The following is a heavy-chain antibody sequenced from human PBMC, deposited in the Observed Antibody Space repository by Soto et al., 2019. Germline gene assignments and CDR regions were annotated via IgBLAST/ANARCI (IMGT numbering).Heavy chain of an antibody. V-gene: IGHV1-18*01. D-gene: IGHD3-10*01. Sequence: QVQLVQSGAEVKKPGASVKVPCKASGYTFTNYGISWVRQAPGQGLEWMGWINTYNGNTNHAQKFQGRVTMTTDTSTSTGYMELGSLRSDDTAVYYCARGVGSGTYYNQYNWFDPWGQGTLVTVSS. CDR3: ARGVGSGTYYNQYNWFDP. CDR1: GYTFTNYG. CDR2: INTYNGNT. J-gene: IGHJ5*02.